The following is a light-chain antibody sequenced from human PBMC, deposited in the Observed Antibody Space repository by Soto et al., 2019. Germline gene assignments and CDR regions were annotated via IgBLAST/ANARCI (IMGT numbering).Light chain of an antibody. CDR3: QQTYSTPWT. CDR2: AAS. V-gene: IGKV1-39*01. J-gene: IGKJ1*01. Sequence: DIQMTQSPSSLSASVGDRVSITCRASQTIIRYLSWYQQKPGKAPKLLISAASSLQSGVSSRFNGSRSGTDFTLPIRSLQSDDFATYYCQQTYSTPWTFGLGTKVDIK. CDR1: QTIIRY.